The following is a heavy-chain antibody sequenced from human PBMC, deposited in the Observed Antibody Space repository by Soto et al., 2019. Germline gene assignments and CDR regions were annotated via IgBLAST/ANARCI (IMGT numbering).Heavy chain of an antibody. V-gene: IGHV3-30*18. J-gene: IGHJ4*02. Sequence: GGSLRLSCAASGFTFSSYGMHWVRQAPGKGLEWVAVISYDGSNKYYADSVKGRFTISRDNSKNTLYLQMNSLRAEDTAVYYCAKDRLPSVTAPHDYWGQGTLVTVSS. CDR1: GFTFSSYG. CDR3: AKDRLPSVTAPHDY. CDR2: ISYDGSNK. D-gene: IGHD2-21*02.